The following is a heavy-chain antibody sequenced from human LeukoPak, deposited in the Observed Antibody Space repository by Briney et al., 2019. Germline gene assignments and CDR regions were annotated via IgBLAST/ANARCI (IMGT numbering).Heavy chain of an antibody. J-gene: IGHJ4*02. CDR2: ISGSGGST. V-gene: IGHV3-23*01. CDR1: GFTFSSYA. CDR3: AKVRRGIAVAGTGDY. D-gene: IGHD6-19*01. Sequence: GGSLRLSCAASGFTFSSYAMSWVRQAPGKGLEWASAISGSGGSTYYADSVKGRFTISRDNSKNTLYLQMNSLRAEDTAVYYCAKVRRGIAVAGTGDYWGQGTLVTVSS.